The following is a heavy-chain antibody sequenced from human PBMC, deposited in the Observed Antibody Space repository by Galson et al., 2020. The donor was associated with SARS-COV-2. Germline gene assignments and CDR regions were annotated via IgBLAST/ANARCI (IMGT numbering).Heavy chain of an antibody. CDR1: GDSISSDDFY. J-gene: IGHJ4*02. Sequence: SETLSLTCTVSGDSISSDDFYWSWIRQTPGTGLEWIGDINSSANTYYNPSLMSRGTISVDTSKNQFSLRLSSVTAADTAVYFCARTSSTATREYYFDYWGRGTLVSVSS. D-gene: IGHD4-17*01. CDR3: ARTSSTATREYYFDY. V-gene: IGHV4-30-4*01. CDR2: INSSANT.